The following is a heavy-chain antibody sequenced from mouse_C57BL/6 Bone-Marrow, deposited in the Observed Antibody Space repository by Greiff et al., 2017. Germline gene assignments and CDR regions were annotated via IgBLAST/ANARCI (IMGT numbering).Heavy chain of an antibody. J-gene: IGHJ1*03. D-gene: IGHD1-1*01. Sequence: QVQLQQAGAELLKPGASVKMSCKASGYTFTSYWITWVKQRPGQGLEWIGDIYPGSGSTNYNETFKSKAKLTVDTSSSTAYMQLSSLTSEDSAVYYCARYGTTVVAPYWYFDVWGTGTTVTVSS. CDR2: IYPGSGST. CDR1: GYTFTSYW. CDR3: ARYGTTVVAPYWYFDV. V-gene: IGHV1-55*01.